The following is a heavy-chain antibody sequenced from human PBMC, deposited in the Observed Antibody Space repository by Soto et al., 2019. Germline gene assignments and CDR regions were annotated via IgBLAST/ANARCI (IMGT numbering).Heavy chain of an antibody. Sequence: LRLSCAASGFTFSSYSMNWVRQAPGKGLEWVSSISSSSSCIYYADSVKGRFTISRDNAKNSLYLQMNSLRAEDTAVYYCASMGGPSNLYYYGMDVWGQGTTVTVSS. D-gene: IGHD3-16*01. CDR1: GFTFSSYS. CDR3: ASMGGPSNLYYYGMDV. J-gene: IGHJ6*02. V-gene: IGHV3-21*01. CDR2: ISSSSSCI.